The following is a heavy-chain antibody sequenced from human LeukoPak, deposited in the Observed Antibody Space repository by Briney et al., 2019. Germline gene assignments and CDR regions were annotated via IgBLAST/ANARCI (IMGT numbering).Heavy chain of an antibody. Sequence: PGGSLRLSCAASGFTFSSYAMHWVRQAPGKGLEWVAVICYGGSSKYYADSVKGRFTISRDNSKNTLYLQMNSLRAEDTAVYYCATDPNYYGSSGYYWDWGQGTLVTVSS. CDR2: ICYGGSSK. D-gene: IGHD3-22*01. V-gene: IGHV3-33*01. CDR1: GFTFSSYA. J-gene: IGHJ4*02. CDR3: ATDPNYYGSSGYYWD.